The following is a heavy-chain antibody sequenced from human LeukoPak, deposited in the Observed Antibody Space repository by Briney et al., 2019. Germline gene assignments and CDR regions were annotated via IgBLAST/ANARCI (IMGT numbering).Heavy chain of an antibody. CDR1: GFTFSTYA. Sequence: GGSLRLSCAASGFTFSTYAMSWVRQAPGKGLEWVSLIGGSDGRTRYADSVKGRFPISRDNSKNTLYLEMNSLRAEDAAVYYCAKDSSSYDWGYMDVWGKGTTVTISS. J-gene: IGHJ6*03. CDR2: IGGSDGRT. V-gene: IGHV3-23*01. D-gene: IGHD3-22*01. CDR3: AKDSSSYDWGYMDV.